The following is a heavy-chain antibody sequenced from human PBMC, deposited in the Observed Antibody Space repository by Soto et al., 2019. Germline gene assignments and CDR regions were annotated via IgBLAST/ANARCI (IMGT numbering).Heavy chain of an antibody. CDR2: INPATGAA. D-gene: IGHD3-3*01. CDR1: GYPVTAYY. V-gene: IGHV1-2*02. J-gene: IGHJ3*02. Sequence: QLHLVQSGAVVKKPGASVTVSCSASGYPVTAYYMHWVRQAPGRGLEWKGGINPATGAAKYTQTFQGRVTMTRDTSTSTVFMELSGLTSEDTAVFYCARGGGVGVAGSAAFDMWGQGTLVTVSS. CDR3: ARGGGVGVAGSAAFDM.